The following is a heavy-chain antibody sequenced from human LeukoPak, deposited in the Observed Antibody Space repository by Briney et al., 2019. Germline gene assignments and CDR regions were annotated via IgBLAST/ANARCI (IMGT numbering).Heavy chain of an antibody. Sequence: GGSLRLSCAASGFPFGNEAMGWVRQAPERGLEWVSTISPGGGTTYYADSVKGRFTISRDNSRNTLFVQMISLSAEDTAVYYCAKVRSGSSNWALRIFDNWGQGTLVTVSS. D-gene: IGHD4-11*01. V-gene: IGHV3-23*01. CDR1: GFPFGNEA. CDR3: AKVRSGSSNWALRIFDN. CDR2: ISPGGGTT. J-gene: IGHJ4*02.